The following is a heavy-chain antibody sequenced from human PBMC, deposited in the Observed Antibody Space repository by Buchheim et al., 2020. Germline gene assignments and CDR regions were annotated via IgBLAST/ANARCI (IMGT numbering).Heavy chain of an antibody. J-gene: IGHJ4*02. CDR1: GFTFRRYW. CDR2: ISSDGSPT. V-gene: IGHV3-74*01. Sequence: EVQLVESGGGLVQPGGSLRLSCAASGFTFRRYWMHWVRQGPGKGLVWVARISSDGSPTTYADSVKGRFTISRDNAKNTLFLQMNSLRVEDTAVYYCVREGQQHYDSSGYYSNGCDNWGQGIL. D-gene: IGHD3-22*01. CDR3: VREGQQHYDSSGYYSNGCDN.